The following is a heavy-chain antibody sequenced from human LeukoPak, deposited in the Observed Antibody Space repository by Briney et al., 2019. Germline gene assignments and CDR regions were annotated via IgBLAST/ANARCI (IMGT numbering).Heavy chain of an antibody. CDR1: GGSISSYY. CDR3: ARTQLRYFDWSFLFDY. CDR2: IYYSGST. J-gene: IGHJ4*02. V-gene: IGHV4-59*01. Sequence: SETLSLTCTVSGGSISSYYWSWIRQPPGKGLEWIGYIYYSGSTNYNPSLKSRVTISVDTSKNQFSLKLSSVTAADTAVYYCARTQLRYFDWSFLFDYWGQGTLVTVSS. D-gene: IGHD3-9*01.